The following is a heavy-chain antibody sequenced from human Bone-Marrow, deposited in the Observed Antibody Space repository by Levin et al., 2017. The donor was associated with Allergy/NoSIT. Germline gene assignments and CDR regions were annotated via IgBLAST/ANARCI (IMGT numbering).Heavy chain of an antibody. V-gene: IGHV3-9*01. CDR2: ISWNSGDI. CDR3: ARAGGLRGGHSTTGYYYGMDV. Sequence: GGSLRLSCAGSGFKFDDYAMHWVRQGPGKGLEWVSGISWNSGDIDYAESVKGRFTISRDNAKNSLYLQMNSLRPEDTAVYYCARAGGLRGGHSTTGYYYGMDVWGQGTTVTVSS. J-gene: IGHJ6*02. CDR1: GFKFDDYA. D-gene: IGHD5-18*01.